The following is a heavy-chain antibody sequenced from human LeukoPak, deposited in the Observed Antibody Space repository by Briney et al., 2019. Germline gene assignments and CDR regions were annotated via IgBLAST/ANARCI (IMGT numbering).Heavy chain of an antibody. CDR2: IRSKANSYAT. CDR3: TRRHSSSSDY. Sequence: GASVKVSCKASGYTFSGSAMHWVRQASGKGLEWVGRIRSKANSYATAYAASVKGRFTISRDDSKNTAYLQMNSLKTEGTAVYYCTRRHSSSSDYWGQGTLVTVSS. V-gene: IGHV3-73*01. CDR1: GYTFSGSA. J-gene: IGHJ4*02. D-gene: IGHD6-6*01.